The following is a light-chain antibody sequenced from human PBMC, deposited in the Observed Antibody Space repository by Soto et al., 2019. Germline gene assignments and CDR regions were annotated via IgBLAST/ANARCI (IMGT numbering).Light chain of an antibody. CDR3: QSYDSSLNGPAV. CDR2: LNN. CDR1: SSNIGAGYD. Sequence: QSVLTQPPSVSGAPGQRVTISCTGSSSNIGAGYDVHWYQQVPGTAPKLLIFLNNNRPSGVPDRFSASKSGASASLAITGLQAEDEADYYCQSYDSSLNGPAVFGGGTKLTAL. V-gene: IGLV1-40*01. J-gene: IGLJ2*01.